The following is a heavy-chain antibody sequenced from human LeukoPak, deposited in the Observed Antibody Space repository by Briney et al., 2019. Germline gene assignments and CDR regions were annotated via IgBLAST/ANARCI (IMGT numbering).Heavy chain of an antibody. V-gene: IGHV3-48*04. J-gene: IGHJ4*02. CDR1: GFTFSSYS. D-gene: IGHD6-19*01. CDR3: VTAVGDFDY. Sequence: PGGSLRLSCAASGFTFSSYSMNWVRQAPGKGLEWVSYISSSSSTIYYADSVKGRFTISRDNAKNSLYLQMNSLRAEDTAVYYCVTAVGDFDYWGQGTLVTVSS. CDR2: ISSSSSTI.